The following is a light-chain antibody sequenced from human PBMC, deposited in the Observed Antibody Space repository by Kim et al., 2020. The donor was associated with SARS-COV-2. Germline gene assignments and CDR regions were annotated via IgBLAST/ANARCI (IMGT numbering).Light chain of an antibody. V-gene: IGLV3-1*01. CDR3: QAWDSSTVV. Sequence: ESPGQTASLTCSGDKLGDKYACWYQQKPGQSPVLVIYQDSKRPSGIPERFSGSNSGNTATLTISGTQAMDEADYYCQAWDSSTVVFGGGTQLTVL. CDR1: KLGDKY. CDR2: QDS. J-gene: IGLJ2*01.